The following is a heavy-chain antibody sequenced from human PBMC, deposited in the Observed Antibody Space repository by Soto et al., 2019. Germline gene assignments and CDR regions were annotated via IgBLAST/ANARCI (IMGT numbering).Heavy chain of an antibody. CDR1: GYTFTSYD. J-gene: IGHJ6*02. CDR2: MNPNSGNT. D-gene: IGHD3-22*01. Sequence: ASVKVSCKASGYTFTSYDVNWVRQATGQGLEWMGWMNPNSGNTGYAQKFQGRVTMTRNTSISTAYMELSSLRSEDTAVYYCARPYYYDSSGSSMEVWGQGTTVTVSS. CDR3: ARPYYYDSSGSSMEV. V-gene: IGHV1-8*01.